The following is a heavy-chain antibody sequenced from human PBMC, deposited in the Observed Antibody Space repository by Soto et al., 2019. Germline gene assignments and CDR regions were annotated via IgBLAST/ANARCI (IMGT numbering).Heavy chain of an antibody. CDR2: IKPDGGEK. J-gene: IGHJ5*02. CDR3: VRGGGGGLFDP. Sequence: PGGSLRLSCATSGFTFRSYWMTWVRQAPGKGPEWVANIKPDGGEKQYVDSVKGRFTISRDNAKRSLYLQMMSLTAEDTAIYYCVRGGGGGLFDPWGQGTMVTVSS. V-gene: IGHV3-7*01. CDR1: GFTFRSYW. D-gene: IGHD2-15*01.